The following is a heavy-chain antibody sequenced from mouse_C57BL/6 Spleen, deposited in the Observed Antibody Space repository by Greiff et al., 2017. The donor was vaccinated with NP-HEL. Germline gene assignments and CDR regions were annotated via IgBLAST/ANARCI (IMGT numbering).Heavy chain of an antibody. Sequence: EVKLLESGPGLVKPSQSLSLTCSVTGYSITSGYYWNWIRQFPGNKLEWMGYISYDGSNNYNPSLKNRISITRDTSKNQFFLKLNSVTTEDTATYYCARGVTSYAMDYWGQGTSVTVSS. V-gene: IGHV3-6*01. CDR1: GYSITSGYY. D-gene: IGHD2-2*01. CDR2: ISYDGSN. J-gene: IGHJ4*01. CDR3: ARGVTSYAMDY.